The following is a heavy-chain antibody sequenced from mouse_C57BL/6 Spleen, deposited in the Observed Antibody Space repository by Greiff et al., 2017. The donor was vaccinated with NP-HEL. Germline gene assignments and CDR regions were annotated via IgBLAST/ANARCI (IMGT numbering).Heavy chain of an antibody. CDR3: ARRLDGPYWYFDV. D-gene: IGHD2-3*01. J-gene: IGHJ1*03. Sequence: VQLQQSGAELVRPGTSVKMSCKASGYTFTNYWIGWAKQRPGHGLEWIGDIYPGGGYTNYNEKFKGKATLTADKSSSTAYMQFSSLTSEDSAIYYCARRLDGPYWYFDVWGTGTTVTVSS. CDR2: IYPGGGYT. CDR1: GYTFTNYW. V-gene: IGHV1-63*01.